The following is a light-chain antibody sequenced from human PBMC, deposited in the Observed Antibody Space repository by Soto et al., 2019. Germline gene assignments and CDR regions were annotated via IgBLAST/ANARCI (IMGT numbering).Light chain of an antibody. CDR3: TSYTGNNNFG. CDR1: SSDIGAYNY. Sequence: QSVLTQPPSASGSPGQSVTISCTGTSSDIGAYNYVSWYLQHPGKAPQLIICQVNNRPSVVPDRFSGSKSGNTAALTVSGLQPEDEADFYCTSYTGNNNFGFGTGTKVTVL. CDR2: QVN. J-gene: IGLJ1*01. V-gene: IGLV2-8*01.